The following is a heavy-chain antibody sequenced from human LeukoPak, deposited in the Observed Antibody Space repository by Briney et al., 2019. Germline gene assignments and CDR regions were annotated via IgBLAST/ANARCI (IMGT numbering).Heavy chain of an antibody. CDR2: IRYDGSKK. CDR1: GVTFSNYG. J-gene: IGHJ6*03. V-gene: IGHV3-30*02. Sequence: GGSLRLSCAASGVTFSNYGMHWVRQAPGKGLDWVAFIRYDGSKKYYADSVKGRFTISRDNAKNSLYLQMNSLRAEDTAVYYCARVAYYYYYYMDVWGKGTTVTVSS. CDR3: ARVAYYYYYYMDV.